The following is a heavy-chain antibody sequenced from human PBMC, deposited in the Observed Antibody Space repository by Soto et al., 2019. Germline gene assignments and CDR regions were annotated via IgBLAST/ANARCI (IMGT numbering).Heavy chain of an antibody. Sequence: QVQLVESGGGEVQPGRSLRLSCAASGLTFSTYGMHWVRQAPGKGLEWVAAISNGGSDTYYADSVKGRFTISRDNSKNTLYLQMNSVRAEDTAVYYCEKDIYALDAFDIWGQGTMVTVSS. CDR3: EKDIYALDAFDI. D-gene: IGHD4-17*01. V-gene: IGHV3-30*18. CDR2: ISNGGSDT. CDR1: GLTFSTYG. J-gene: IGHJ3*02.